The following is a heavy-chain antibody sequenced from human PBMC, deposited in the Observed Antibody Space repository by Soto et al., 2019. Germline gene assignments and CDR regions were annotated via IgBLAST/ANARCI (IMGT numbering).Heavy chain of an antibody. CDR2: IYPGDSDS. V-gene: IGHV5-51*01. Sequence: PGESLKISFKGSGYSFTSYLICWVRQMPGKGLEWMGIIYPGDSDSRYSPSFQGQVTISADKSISTAYLQWSSLKASDTAMYYCARLSSYNYYYYGMDVWGQRTTVAVSS. CDR1: GYSFTSYL. D-gene: IGHD2-2*01. J-gene: IGHJ6*02. CDR3: ARLSSYNYYYYGMDV.